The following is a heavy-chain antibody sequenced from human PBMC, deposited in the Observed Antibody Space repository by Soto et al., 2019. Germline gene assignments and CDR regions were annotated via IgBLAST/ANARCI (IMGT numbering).Heavy chain of an antibody. V-gene: IGHV3-23*01. J-gene: IGHJ6*02. D-gene: IGHD6-19*01. CDR3: AKDRMAVAGGGTAYGMDV. CDR1: GFTFSSYA. Sequence: GGSLRLSCATSGFTFSSYAMSWVRQAPGKGLEWVSAISGSGGSTYYADSVKGRFTISRDNSKNTLYLQMNSLRAEDTAVYYCAKDRMAVAGGGTAYGMDVWGQGTTVTVSS. CDR2: ISGSGGST.